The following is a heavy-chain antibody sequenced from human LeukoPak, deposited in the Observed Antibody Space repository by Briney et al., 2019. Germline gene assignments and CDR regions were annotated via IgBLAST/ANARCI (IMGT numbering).Heavy chain of an antibody. V-gene: IGHV4-59*08. CDR1: NGSISSYH. J-gene: IGHJ6*02. D-gene: IGHD5-12*01. Sequence: SETLSLTCTVSNGSISSYHWSWIRQPPGEGLEWIGYIYYSGSTNYNPSLKSRVTISVDTSKNQFSLKLSSVTAADTAVYYCARHGVSGYDYYYYYGMDVWGQGTTVTVSS. CDR3: ARHGVSGYDYYYYYGMDV. CDR2: IYYSGST.